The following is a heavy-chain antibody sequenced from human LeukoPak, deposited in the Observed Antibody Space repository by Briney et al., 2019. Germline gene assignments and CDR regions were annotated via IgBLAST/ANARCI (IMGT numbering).Heavy chain of an antibody. D-gene: IGHD1/OR15-1a*01. Sequence: GGSLRLSCAASGFTFSSHTVTWVRQAPGKGLDWVSYISPTSTTIYYADSVRGRFTISRDNAKNSLYLQMNSLRVEDTAVYYCARRGNNYGYIDYWGQGTLVTVSS. CDR1: GFTFSSHT. CDR2: ISPTSTTI. J-gene: IGHJ4*02. CDR3: ARRGNNYGYIDY. V-gene: IGHV3-48*04.